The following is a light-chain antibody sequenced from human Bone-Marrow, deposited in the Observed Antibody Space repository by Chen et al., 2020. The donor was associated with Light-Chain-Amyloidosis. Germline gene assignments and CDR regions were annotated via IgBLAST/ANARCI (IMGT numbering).Light chain of an antibody. Sequence: EIVLTQSPGTLSLSPGERATLSCRASQSVSSSYLAWFQQKPGQAPRLLIYGASSRATGIPDRFGGSGSGTDFTLTISRLAPEDFAVYYCQQYGSSPPYTFGQGTKLENK. J-gene: IGKJ2*01. V-gene: IGKV3-20*01. CDR2: GAS. CDR3: QQYGSSPPYT. CDR1: QSVSSSY.